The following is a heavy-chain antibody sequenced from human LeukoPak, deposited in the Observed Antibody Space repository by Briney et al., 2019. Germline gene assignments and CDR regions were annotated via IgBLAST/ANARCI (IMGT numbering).Heavy chain of an antibody. CDR1: GGSFSGYY. D-gene: IGHD2-2*01. Sequence: PSETLSLTCAVYGGSFSGYYWSWIRQPPGKGLEWIGEINHSGSTNYNPSLKSRVTISVDTSKNQFSLKLSSVTAADTAVYYCARVAVPASTVRFDPWGQGTLVTVSS. CDR2: INHSGST. CDR3: ARVAVPASTVRFDP. J-gene: IGHJ5*02. V-gene: IGHV4-34*01.